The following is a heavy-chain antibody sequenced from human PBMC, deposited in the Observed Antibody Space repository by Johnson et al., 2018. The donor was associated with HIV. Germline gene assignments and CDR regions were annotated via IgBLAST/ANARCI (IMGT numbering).Heavy chain of an antibody. J-gene: IGHJ3*02. V-gene: IGHV3-30*02. CDR2: IWYDGSNK. Sequence: QVQLVESGGGLVKPGGSLRLSCAASGFTFNNAWMSWVRQAPGKGLEWVAVIWYDGSNKYYADSVKGRFTISRDNSKNTLYLQMNSLRAEDTAVYYCAKGFGASSGAFDIWGQGTMVTVSS. D-gene: IGHD1-26*01. CDR1: GFTFNNAW. CDR3: AKGFGASSGAFDI.